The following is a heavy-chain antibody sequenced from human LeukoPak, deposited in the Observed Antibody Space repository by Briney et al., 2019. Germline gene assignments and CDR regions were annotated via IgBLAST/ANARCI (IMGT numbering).Heavy chain of an antibody. Sequence: GASVKVSCKPSGYIFSDYYMHWVRQAPGQGLEWMGWINPNSGGTNYAEKFQGRVTMTRDTSISTAYMELSSLRSDDTAVYYCARALPINYYYMDVWGKGTTVTVSS. V-gene: IGHV1-2*02. J-gene: IGHJ6*03. CDR3: ARALPINYYYMDV. CDR1: GYIFSDYY. D-gene: IGHD1-26*01. CDR2: INPNSGGT.